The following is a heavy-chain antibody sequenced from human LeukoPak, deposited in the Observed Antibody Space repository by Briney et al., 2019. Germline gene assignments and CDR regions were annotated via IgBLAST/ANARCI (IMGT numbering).Heavy chain of an antibody. D-gene: IGHD6-19*01. J-gene: IGHJ4*02. CDR2: ISGSGGDT. V-gene: IGHV3-23*01. CDR3: AKTTAGNSSGRYPGWPVNY. Sequence: GGSLRLSCAASGFTFRSYAIYWVRQAPGKGLEWVSGISGSGGDTYFADSVKGRFTISRDHSKNTVFLQMDSLRAEDTAVYYCAKTTAGNSSGRYPGWPVNYWGQGTLVTVSS. CDR1: GFTFRSYA.